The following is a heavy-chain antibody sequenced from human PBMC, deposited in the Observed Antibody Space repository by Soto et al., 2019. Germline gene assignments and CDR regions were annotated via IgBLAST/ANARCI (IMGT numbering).Heavy chain of an antibody. CDR2: TSHDGSNE. CDR3: AKDTFYYSSSGYYIFDY. V-gene: IGHV3-30*18. Sequence: QVQLVESGGGVVQPGRSLRLSCTASGFTFGSYGMHWVRQAPGKGLEWVAVTSHDGSNEQYADSVKGRFTVSRDNSKTTVFLQMNSLRPEDTALYYCAKDTFYYSSSGYYIFDYWGQGTLLTVSS. CDR1: GFTFGSYG. D-gene: IGHD3-22*01. J-gene: IGHJ4*02.